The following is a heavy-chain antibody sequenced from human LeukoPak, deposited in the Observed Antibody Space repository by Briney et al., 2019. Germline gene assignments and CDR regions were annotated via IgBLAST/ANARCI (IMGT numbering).Heavy chain of an antibody. D-gene: IGHD3-10*01. CDR1: GFTFSSYA. CDR2: ISYDGSNK. V-gene: IGHV3-30-3*01. Sequence: PGGSLRLSCAASGFTFSSYAMHWVRQAPGKGLEWVAVISYDGSNKYYADSMKGRFTISRDNSKNTLYLQMNSLRAEDTAVYYCGRGSQDGSGRYYVLWGPGTLVTVSS. CDR3: GRGSQDGSGRYYVL. J-gene: IGHJ4*02.